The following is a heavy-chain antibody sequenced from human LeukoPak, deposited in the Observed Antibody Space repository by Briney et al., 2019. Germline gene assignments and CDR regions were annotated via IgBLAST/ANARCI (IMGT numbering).Heavy chain of an antibody. CDR3: ARGRDLTGPNYYYYYMDV. D-gene: IGHD3-9*01. CDR1: GFTFSSYW. V-gene: IGHV3-7*01. Sequence: GGSLRLSCAASGFTFSSYWMSWVRQAPGKGLEWVVNIKQDGSEKYYVDSVKGRFTISRDNAKNSLYLQMNSLRAEDTAVYYYARGRDLTGPNYYYYYMDVWGKGTTVTVSS. J-gene: IGHJ6*03. CDR2: IKQDGSEK.